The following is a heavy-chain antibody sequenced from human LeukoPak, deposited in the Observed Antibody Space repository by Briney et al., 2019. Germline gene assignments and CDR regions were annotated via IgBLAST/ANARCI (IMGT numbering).Heavy chain of an antibody. D-gene: IGHD6-13*01. V-gene: IGHV3-11*06. Sequence: GGSLRLSCAASGFTFSDYYMSWIRQAPGKGLEWLSYISRTGSHTPYTDSVKGRFTVSRDNAKNSLSLELNSLRVDDTAIYYCARVGSTAEAGTPDYWGQGTLVTVSS. CDR1: GFTFSDYY. CDR3: ARVGSTAEAGTPDY. CDR2: ISRTGSHT. J-gene: IGHJ4*02.